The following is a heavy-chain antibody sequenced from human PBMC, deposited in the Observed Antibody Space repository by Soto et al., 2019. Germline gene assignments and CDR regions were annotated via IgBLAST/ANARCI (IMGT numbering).Heavy chain of an antibody. J-gene: IGHJ3*02. CDR3: ARKPSNSPAVAFDI. Sequence: GGSLRLSCAASGFTFSSYSMNWVRQAPGKGLEWVSSISSSSSYIYYADSVKGRFHISRDNAKNSLYLQMNSLRAEDTAVYYCARKPSNSPAVAFDIWGQGTMVTVSS. V-gene: IGHV3-21*01. D-gene: IGHD4-4*01. CDR2: ISSSSSYI. CDR1: GFTFSSYS.